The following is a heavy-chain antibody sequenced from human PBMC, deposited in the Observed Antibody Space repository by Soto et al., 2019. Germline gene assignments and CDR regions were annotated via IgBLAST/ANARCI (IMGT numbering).Heavy chain of an antibody. CDR1: GGSISSYY. J-gene: IGHJ5*02. V-gene: IGHV4-59*08. CDR2: IYYSGST. Sequence: PSETLSLTCTVSGGSISSYYWSWIRQPPGKGLEWIGYIYYSGSTNYNPSLKSRVTISVDTSKNQFSLKLSSVTAADTAVYYCARSPLFLWFGELSHNWFDPWGQGTLVTVS. D-gene: IGHD3-10*01. CDR3: ARSPLFLWFGELSHNWFDP.